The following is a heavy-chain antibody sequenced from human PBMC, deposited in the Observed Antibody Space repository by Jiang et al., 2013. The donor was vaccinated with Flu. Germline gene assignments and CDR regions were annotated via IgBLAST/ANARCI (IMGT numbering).Heavy chain of an antibody. CDR2: TYYRSKWYS. D-gene: IGHD2-15*01. Sequence: SQTLSLTCAISGDSVSTNSGAWNWLRQSPSRGLEWLGRTYYRSKWYSDYAVSVKSRITINPDTSMNQFSLQMNSVTAEDTAVYYCARDSSRYCSGGTCYGGFDYWGQGALVTVSS. CDR1: GDSVSTNSGA. J-gene: IGHJ4*02. CDR3: ARDSSRYCSGGTCYGGFDY. V-gene: IGHV6-1*01.